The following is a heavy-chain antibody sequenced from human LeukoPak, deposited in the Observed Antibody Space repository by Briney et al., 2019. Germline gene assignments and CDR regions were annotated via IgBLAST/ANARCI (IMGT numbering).Heavy chain of an antibody. CDR1: GGSFSGYY. J-gene: IGHJ6*03. CDR3: ARLVGSSSAFYYYYYYMDV. D-gene: IGHD6-6*01. V-gene: IGHV4-34*01. Sequence: SETLSLTCAVYGGSFSGYYWSWIRQPPGKGLEWIGEINHSGSTNYNPSLKSRVTISVDTSKNQFSLKLSSVTAADTAVYYCARLVGSSSAFYYYYYYMDVWGKGTTVTVSS. CDR2: INHSGST.